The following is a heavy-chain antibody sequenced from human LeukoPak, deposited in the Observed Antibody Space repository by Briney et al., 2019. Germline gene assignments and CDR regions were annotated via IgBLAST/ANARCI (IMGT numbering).Heavy chain of an antibody. CDR2: FDPEDGET. Sequence: ASVKVSCKVSGYTLTELSMHWVRQAPGKGLEWMGGFDPEDGETIYAQKFQGRVTMTRDTSTSTVYMELSSLRSEDTAVYYCARGIAAAGYYFQHWGQGTLVTVSS. V-gene: IGHV1-24*01. J-gene: IGHJ1*01. CDR1: GYTLTELS. CDR3: ARGIAAAGYYFQH. D-gene: IGHD6-13*01.